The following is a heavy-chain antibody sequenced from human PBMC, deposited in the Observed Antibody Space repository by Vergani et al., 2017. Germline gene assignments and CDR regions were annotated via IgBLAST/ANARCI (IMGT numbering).Heavy chain of an antibody. D-gene: IGHD6-13*01. Sequence: QVQLVQSGAEVKKPGASVKVSCKASGYTFTGYYMHWVRQAPGQGLEWMGRINPNSGGTNYAQKFQGRVTMTRDTYISTAYMELSRLRSDDTAVYYCARGVGAAAGHRSANFDYWGQGTLVTVSS. CDR1: GYTFTGYY. CDR3: ARGVGAAAGHRSANFDY. J-gene: IGHJ4*02. V-gene: IGHV1-2*06. CDR2: INPNSGGT.